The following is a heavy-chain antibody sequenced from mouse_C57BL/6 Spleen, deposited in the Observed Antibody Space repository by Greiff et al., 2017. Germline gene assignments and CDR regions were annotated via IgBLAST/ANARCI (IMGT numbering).Heavy chain of an antibody. D-gene: IGHD1-1*01. V-gene: IGHV5-4*01. CDR1: GFTFSSYA. CDR3: AREGLYYGSSYVYFDY. Sequence: EVKLVESGGGLVKPGGSLKLSCAASGFTFSSYAMSWVRQTPEKRLEWVATISDGGSYTYYPDNVKGRFTISRDNAKNNLYLQMSHLKSEDTAMYYWAREGLYYGSSYVYFDYWGQGTTLTVSS. J-gene: IGHJ2*01. CDR2: ISDGGSYT.